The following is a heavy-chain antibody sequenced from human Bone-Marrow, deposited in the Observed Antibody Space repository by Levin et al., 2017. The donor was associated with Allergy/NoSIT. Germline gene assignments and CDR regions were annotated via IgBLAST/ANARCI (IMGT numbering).Heavy chain of an antibody. Sequence: SCAASGFTFSSYAMSWVRQAPGKGLEWVSGISGSGGSTYYADSVKGRFTISRDNSKNTLYLQMNSLRAEDTAVYYCAKDPPQQQLVLDVWGKGTTVTVSS. V-gene: IGHV3-23*01. J-gene: IGHJ6*04. CDR2: ISGSGGST. CDR1: GFTFSSYA. CDR3: AKDPPQQQLVLDV. D-gene: IGHD6-13*01.